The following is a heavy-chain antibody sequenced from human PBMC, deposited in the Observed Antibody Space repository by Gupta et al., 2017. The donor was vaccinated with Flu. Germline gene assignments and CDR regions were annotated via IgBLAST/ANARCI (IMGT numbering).Heavy chain of an antibody. Sequence: EVQLVESGGGLVQPGGSLRLSCAASGFTFSSYWMHWVRQAPGKGLVWVSHIHNDGSIKNYADSVRGRFTISRDNAKNTLYLQMNSLRAEDTAVYYCARTWDVWGQGTTVTVSS. V-gene: IGHV3-74*01. CDR1: GFTFSSYW. CDR3: ARTWDV. CDR2: IHNDGSIK. J-gene: IGHJ6*02.